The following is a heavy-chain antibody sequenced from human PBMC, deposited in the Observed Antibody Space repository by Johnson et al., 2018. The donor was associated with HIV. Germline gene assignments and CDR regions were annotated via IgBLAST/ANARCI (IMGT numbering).Heavy chain of an antibody. CDR2: IKTDGSNT. V-gene: IGHV3-74*02. CDR3: ARGALGSFDI. J-gene: IGHJ3*02. D-gene: IGHD3-10*01. Sequence: VQLVESGGGVVQPGRSLRLSCAASGFTFSDYYMTWIRQAPGKGLEWVSNIKTDGSNTNYADSVKGRFTISRDNAKNTVYLQMDSLRDEDMAVYYCARGALGSFDIWGQGTMVTVSA. CDR1: GFTFSDYY.